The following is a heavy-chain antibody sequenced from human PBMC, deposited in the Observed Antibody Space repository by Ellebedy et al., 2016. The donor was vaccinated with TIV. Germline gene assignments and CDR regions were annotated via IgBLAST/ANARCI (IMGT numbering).Heavy chain of an antibody. CDR2: ISWNSGSI. CDR1: GFTFADYA. CDR3: AKDGGYSYGYRDY. Sequence: GGSLRLSCAASGFTFADYAMHWVRQAPGKGLEWVSGISWNSGSIGYADSVKGRFTISRDNSKNTLYLQMNSLRAEDTAVYYCAKDGGYSYGYRDYWGQGTLVTVSS. V-gene: IGHV3-9*01. J-gene: IGHJ4*02. D-gene: IGHD5-18*01.